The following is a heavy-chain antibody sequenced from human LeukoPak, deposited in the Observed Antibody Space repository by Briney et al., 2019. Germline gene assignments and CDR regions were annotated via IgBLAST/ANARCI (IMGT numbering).Heavy chain of an antibody. D-gene: IGHD6-13*01. V-gene: IGHV3-30*03. CDR3: ASHWAQQVVSDY. CDR2: ISYDGRNK. CDR1: GFTFSSYG. J-gene: IGHJ4*02. Sequence: PGGSLRLSCAASGFTFSSYGMHWVRQAPGKGLEWMAVISYDGRNKYYADSVKGRFTVSRDNSKNTLYLQMNSLRAEDTAVYYCASHWAQQVVSDYWGQGTLVTVSS.